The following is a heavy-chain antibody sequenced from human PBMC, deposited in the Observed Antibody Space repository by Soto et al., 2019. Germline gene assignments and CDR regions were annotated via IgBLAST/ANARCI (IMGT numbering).Heavy chain of an antibody. CDR1: GFTFSSYA. CDR2: ISYDGSNK. J-gene: IGHJ4*02. V-gene: IGHV3-30-3*01. D-gene: IGHD6-19*01. Sequence: GGSLRLSCAASGFTFSSYAMHWVRQAPGKGLEWVAVISYDGSNKYYADSVKGRFTISRDNSKNTLYLQMNSLRAEDTAVYYCARGGGSSSGHTMAFDYWGQGTLVTVSS. CDR3: ARGGGSSSGHTMAFDY.